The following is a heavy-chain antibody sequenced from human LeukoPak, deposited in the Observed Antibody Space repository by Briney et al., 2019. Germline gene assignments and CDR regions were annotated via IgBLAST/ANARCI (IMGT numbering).Heavy chain of an antibody. V-gene: IGHV1-69*04. D-gene: IGHD6-13*01. CDR3: ARDHWQQQDYYMDV. J-gene: IGHJ6*03. CDR1: GGTFSSYT. CDR2: IIPMLGVA. Sequence: SVKVSCKASGGTFSSYTISWVRPAPGQGLEWMGRIIPMLGVANYAQKFQGRVTITADKSTTTAYMELSSLRSEDTAVYYCARDHWQQQDYYMDVWGKGTTVTVSS.